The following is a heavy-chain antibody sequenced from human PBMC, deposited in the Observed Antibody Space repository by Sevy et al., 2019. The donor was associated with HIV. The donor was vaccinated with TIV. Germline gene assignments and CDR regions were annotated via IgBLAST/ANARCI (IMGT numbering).Heavy chain of an antibody. D-gene: IGHD3-10*01. CDR2: INRDGSRA. CDR3: ARDLWDLWAFDI. V-gene: IGHV3-74*01. CDR1: GFTFSGYW. J-gene: IGHJ3*02. Sequence: GGSLRLSCAASGFTFSGYWMHWVRQAPGKGLVWVSSINRDGSRATYADSVRGRFTVSRDNAKNTLYLQMHSLRGEDTALYYCARDLWDLWAFDIWGQGTMVTVSS.